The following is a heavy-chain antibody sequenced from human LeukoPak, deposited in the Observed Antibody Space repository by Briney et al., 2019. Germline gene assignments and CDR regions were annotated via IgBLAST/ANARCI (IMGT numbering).Heavy chain of an antibody. D-gene: IGHD4-17*01. CDR2: ISGSGGST. CDR1: GFTFSSYA. J-gene: IGHJ6*02. V-gene: IGHV3-23*01. Sequence: PGGSLRLSCAASGFTFSSYAMSWVRQAPGKGLEWVSAISGSGGSTYYADSVKGRFTISRDNSKNTLYLQMNSLRAEDTAVYYCAKMTTVTTRGQGNGMDVWGQGTTVTVSS. CDR3: AKMTTVTTRGQGNGMDV.